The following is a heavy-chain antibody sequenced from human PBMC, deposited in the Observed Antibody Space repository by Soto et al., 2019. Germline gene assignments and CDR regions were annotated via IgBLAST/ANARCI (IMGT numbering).Heavy chain of an antibody. D-gene: IGHD2-15*01. J-gene: IGHJ5*02. CDR3: ARVPLRVVVHYWFDP. V-gene: IGHV1-18*01. CDR1: GYTFTSYG. Sequence: QVQLVQSGAEVKKPGASVKVSCKASGYTFTSYGISWVRQAPGQGLEWMGWISAYNGNTNYAQKLQGRVTMTTDTATSTAYMELRSLRADDTAVDYCARVPLRVVVHYWFDPWGQGTLVTVSS. CDR2: ISAYNGNT.